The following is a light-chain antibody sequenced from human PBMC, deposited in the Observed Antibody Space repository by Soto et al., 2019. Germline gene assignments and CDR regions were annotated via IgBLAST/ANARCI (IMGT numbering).Light chain of an antibody. Sequence: EIVMTQSPVTLSVSPGERATLSCRASQSIDTYLAWYQQKPGQAPRLLIYDASDRATGIPARFSGSGSGTEFTLTISSLQPDDFATYYCQHYNSYSEAFGQGTKVDI. CDR3: QHYNSYSEA. V-gene: IGKV3D-15*01. CDR2: DAS. CDR1: QSIDTY. J-gene: IGKJ1*01.